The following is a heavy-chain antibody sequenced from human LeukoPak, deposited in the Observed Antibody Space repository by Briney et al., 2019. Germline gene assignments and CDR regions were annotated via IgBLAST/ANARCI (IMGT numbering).Heavy chain of an antibody. J-gene: IGHJ6*03. CDR3: ARVAAFAGVYYYYYMDV. D-gene: IGHD2-15*01. CDR1: GYTFTSYG. Sequence: ASVKVSCKASGYTFTSYGISWVRQAPGQGLEWMGWISAYDGNTNYAQKLQGRVTMTTDTSTSTAYMELRSLRSDDTAVYYCARVAAFAGVYYYYYMDVWGKGTTVTVSS. CDR2: ISAYDGNT. V-gene: IGHV1-18*01.